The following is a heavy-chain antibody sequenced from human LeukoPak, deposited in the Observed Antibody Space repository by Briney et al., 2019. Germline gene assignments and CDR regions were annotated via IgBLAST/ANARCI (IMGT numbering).Heavy chain of an antibody. D-gene: IGHD1-26*01. Sequence: GGSLRLSCAPSGFTFSSYAMHWFRQAPAKGLEWVAVISYDGSNKYYADSVKGRFTISRDNSKNTLYLQMNSLRAEDTAVYYCARDRSREVDYWGQGTLVTVSS. V-gene: IGHV3-30-3*01. CDR1: GFTFSSYA. CDR3: ARDRSREVDY. CDR2: ISYDGSNK. J-gene: IGHJ4*02.